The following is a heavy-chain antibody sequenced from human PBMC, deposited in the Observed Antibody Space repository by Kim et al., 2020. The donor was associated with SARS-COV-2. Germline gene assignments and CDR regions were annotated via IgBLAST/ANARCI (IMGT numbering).Heavy chain of an antibody. CDR2: INHSGST. CDR3: ARGTIWFGELSFDP. Sequence: SETLSLTCAVYGGSFSGYYWSWIRQPPGKGLEWIGEINHSGSTNYNPSLKSRVTISVDTSKNQFSLKLSSVTAADTAVYYCARGTIWFGELSFDPWGQGTLVTVSS. J-gene: IGHJ5*02. V-gene: IGHV4-34*01. CDR1: GGSFSGYY. D-gene: IGHD3-10*01.